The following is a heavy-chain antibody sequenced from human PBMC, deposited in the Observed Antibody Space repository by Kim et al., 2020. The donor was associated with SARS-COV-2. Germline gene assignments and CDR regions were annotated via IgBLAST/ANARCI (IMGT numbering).Heavy chain of an antibody. V-gene: IGHV4-34*01. J-gene: IGHJ6*03. CDR2: INHSGST. Sequence: SETLSLTCAVYGGSFSGYYWSWIRQPPGKGLEWIGEINHSGSTNYNPSLKSRVTISVDTSKNQFSLKLSSVTAADPAVYYCARGKAARPHYYYYYMDVWGKGTTVTVSS. D-gene: IGHD6-6*01. CDR3: ARGKAARPHYYYYYMDV. CDR1: GGSFSGYY.